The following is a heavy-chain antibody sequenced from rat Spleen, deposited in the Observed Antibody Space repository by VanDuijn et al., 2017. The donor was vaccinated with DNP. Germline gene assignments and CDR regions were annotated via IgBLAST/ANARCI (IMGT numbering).Heavy chain of an antibody. CDR1: GFSFSDYY. CDR2: ISYDGINT. Sequence: EVQLVESGGGLVQPGRSLKLSCAVSGFSFSDYYMAWVRQAPTKGLEWVASISYDGINTYFRDSVKGRFTISRDKAKSSLYLQMDSLRSEDTATHYCARQDWERFAYWGQGTLVTVSS. J-gene: IGHJ3*01. D-gene: IGHD5-1*01. CDR3: ARQDWERFAY. V-gene: IGHV5-7*01.